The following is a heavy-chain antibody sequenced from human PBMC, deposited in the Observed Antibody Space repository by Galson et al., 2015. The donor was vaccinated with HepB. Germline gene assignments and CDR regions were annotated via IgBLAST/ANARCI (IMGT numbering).Heavy chain of an antibody. CDR1: GGSISSGSYY. CDR3: ARGPSTVTTYWFDP. D-gene: IGHD4-17*01. J-gene: IGHJ5*02. Sequence: TLSLTCTVSGGSISSGSYYWSWIRQPAGKGLEWIGRIYTSGSTNYNPSLKSRVPISVDTSKNQFSLKLSSVTAADTAVYYCARGPSTVTTYWFDPWGQGTLVAVSS. CDR2: IYTSGST. V-gene: IGHV4-61*02.